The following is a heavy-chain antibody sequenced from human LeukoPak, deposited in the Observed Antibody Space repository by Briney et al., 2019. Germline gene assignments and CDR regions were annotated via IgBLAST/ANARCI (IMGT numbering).Heavy chain of an antibody. J-gene: IGHJ4*02. CDR3: TRGGDLSIVAGALDY. CDR2: IRSNPYGGTT. Sequence: GGSLRLSCAASGFTFRDYTMSWVRQAPGKGLEWVGFIRSNPYGGTTEYAASVKGRFTISRDDSKSIAYLQMNSPKTEDTAVYYCTRGGDLSIVAGALDYWGQGTLVTVSS. D-gene: IGHD5-12*01. V-gene: IGHV3-49*04. CDR1: GFTFRDYT.